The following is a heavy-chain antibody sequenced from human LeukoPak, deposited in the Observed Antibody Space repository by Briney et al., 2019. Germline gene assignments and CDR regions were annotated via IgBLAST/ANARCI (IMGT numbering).Heavy chain of an antibody. V-gene: IGHV3-48*04. CDR3: AELGITMIGGV. CDR1: GFTSSSYS. CDR2: ISSSGSTI. D-gene: IGHD3-10*02. J-gene: IGHJ6*04. Sequence: GGSLRLPCAASGFTSSSYSMNWVRQAPGKGLEWVSYISSSGSTIYYADSVKGRFTISRDNAKNSLYLQMNSLRAEDTAVYYCAELGITMIGGVWGKGTTVTISS.